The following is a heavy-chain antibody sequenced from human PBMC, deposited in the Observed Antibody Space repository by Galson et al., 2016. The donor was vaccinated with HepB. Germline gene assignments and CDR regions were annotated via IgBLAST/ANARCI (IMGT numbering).Heavy chain of an antibody. J-gene: IGHJ4*02. CDR3: ARRLKEAGGRGLDF. CDR2: ISGISTTP. V-gene: IGHV3-23*01. D-gene: IGHD2-15*01. Sequence: SLRLSCAASGFTFSTIAMSWVRQAPGKGLEWVSSISGISTTPYYADSVKGRFTISRDNSRNILYLQVDSVRAEDKATYYCARRLKEAGGRGLDFWGQGTLVTVSS. CDR1: GFTFSTIA.